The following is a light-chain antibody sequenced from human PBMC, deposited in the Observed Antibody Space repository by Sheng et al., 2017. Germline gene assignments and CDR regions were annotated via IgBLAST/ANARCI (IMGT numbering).Light chain of an antibody. CDR2: GAS. V-gene: IGKV3-15*01. CDR3: QQYGSSPWT. J-gene: IGKJ1*01. CDR1: QSVSTN. Sequence: EMVMTQSPASLSVSPGERATLSCRASQSVSTNLAWYQQKPGQAPTLLIFGASTRATGIPARFSGSGSGTEFTLTVSSLQSEDFAVYYCQQYGSSPWTFGQGTKVEIK.